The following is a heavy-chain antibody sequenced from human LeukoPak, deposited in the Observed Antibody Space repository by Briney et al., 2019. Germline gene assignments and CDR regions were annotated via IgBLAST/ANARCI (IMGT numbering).Heavy chain of an antibody. J-gene: IGHJ5*02. CDR2: MKEDGSVI. D-gene: IGHD2-15*01. CDR3: ARGGLRHFDP. V-gene: IGHV3-7*01. CDR1: GFTFTRQT. Sequence: PGGSLRLSCAASGFTFTRQTTSWVRQAPGKGLEWVASMKEDGSVIEYVDSVKGRFTISRDNAKNSLFLQMNSLRAEDTALYYCARGGLRHFDPWGQGTLVAVSS.